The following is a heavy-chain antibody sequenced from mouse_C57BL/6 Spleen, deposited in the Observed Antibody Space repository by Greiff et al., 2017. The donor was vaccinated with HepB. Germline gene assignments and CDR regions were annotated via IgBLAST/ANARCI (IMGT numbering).Heavy chain of an antibody. V-gene: IGHV1-9*01. Sequence: VQLQQSGAELMKPGASVKLSCKATGYTFTGYWIEWVKQRPGHGLEWIGEILPGSGSTNFNEKFKGKATFTADTSSNTAYMQLSSLTTEDSAIYYCARGGTTVVASPYYAMDYWGQGTSVTVSS. CDR1: GYTFTGYW. CDR3: ARGGTTVVASPYYAMDY. CDR2: ILPGSGST. D-gene: IGHD1-1*01. J-gene: IGHJ4*01.